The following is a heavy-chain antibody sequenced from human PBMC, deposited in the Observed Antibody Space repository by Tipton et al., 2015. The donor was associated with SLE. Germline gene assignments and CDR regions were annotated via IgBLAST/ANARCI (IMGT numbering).Heavy chain of an antibody. CDR1: GCIFSDYD. Sequence: QSGAEVKKPGASVKVSCKASGCIFSDYDINWVRQATGQGLEWMGWMNPKSGNTGFAQNFQGRVTVTSDTAVSTAFLELSSLRSEDTAVYYCARGVASTEWGQGTLVTVSS. J-gene: IGHJ4*02. CDR2: MNPKSGNT. V-gene: IGHV1-8*02. D-gene: IGHD3-10*01. CDR3: ARGVASTE.